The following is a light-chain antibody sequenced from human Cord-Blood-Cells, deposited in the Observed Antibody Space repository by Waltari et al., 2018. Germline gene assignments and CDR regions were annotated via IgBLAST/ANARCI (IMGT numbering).Light chain of an antibody. V-gene: IGKV1-39*01. Sequence: IQMSKFSSYLSGSVGERATSTCRASQSISSYLNWYQQKPWKDPKLLIYAASSLQSGVPSSFIRSGSGTDFTLTISSLQPEDFATYYCQQGYSTPFTFGPGTKVDIK. CDR2: AAS. CDR1: QSISSY. CDR3: QQGYSTPFT. J-gene: IGKJ3*01.